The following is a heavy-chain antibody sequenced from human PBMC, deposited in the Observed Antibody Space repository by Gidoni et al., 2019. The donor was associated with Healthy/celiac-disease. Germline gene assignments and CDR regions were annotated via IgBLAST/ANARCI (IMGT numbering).Heavy chain of an antibody. J-gene: IGHJ6*02. Sequence: EVQLVESGGGVVQPGGALRLSCADSGFTFDAYAMHWVRQAPGKGLEWVSLISGDGGSTYYADSVKGRFTISRDNSKNSLYLQMNSLRTEDTALYYCAKDISTSSSWYQYYYYGMDVWGQGTTVTVSS. CDR3: AKDISTSSSWYQYYYYGMDV. CDR1: GFTFDAYA. CDR2: ISGDGGST. V-gene: IGHV3-43*02. D-gene: IGHD6-13*01.